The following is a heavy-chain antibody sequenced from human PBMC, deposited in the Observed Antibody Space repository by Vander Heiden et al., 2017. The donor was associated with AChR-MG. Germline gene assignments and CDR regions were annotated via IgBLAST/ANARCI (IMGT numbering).Heavy chain of an antibody. J-gene: IGHJ6*02. V-gene: IGHV4-59*01. Sequence: QVQLQESGPGLVKPSETLSLTCTVSGGSISSYYWSWIRQPPGKGLEWIGYIYYSGSTNYNPSLKSRVTISVDTSKNQFSLKLSSVTAADTAVYYCARARWELRGYYYYYGMDVWGQGTTVTVSS. CDR2: IYYSGST. CDR3: ARARWELRGYYYYYGMDV. D-gene: IGHD1-26*01. CDR1: GGSISSYY.